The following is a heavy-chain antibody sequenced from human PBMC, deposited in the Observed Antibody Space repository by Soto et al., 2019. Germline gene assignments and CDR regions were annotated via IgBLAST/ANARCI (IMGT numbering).Heavy chain of an antibody. D-gene: IGHD5-18*01. CDR2: ISSSGSTI. CDR3: ARVWFSYGLDS. V-gene: IGHV3-48*03. CDR1: GFTFSSYE. J-gene: IGHJ4*02. Sequence: EVQLVESGGGLVQPGGSLRLSCAASGFTFSSYEINWVRRAPGKGLEWVSYISSSGSTIYYADSVKGRFTISRDNAKHSLYLQMNSLRAEDTAVYYCARVWFSYGLDSWGQGTLVTVSS.